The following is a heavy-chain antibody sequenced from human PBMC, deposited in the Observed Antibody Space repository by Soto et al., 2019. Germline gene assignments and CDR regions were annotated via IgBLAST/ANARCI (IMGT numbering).Heavy chain of an antibody. CDR2: VSGRGGRT. V-gene: IGHV3-23*01. CDR1: AFTFTNYA. Sequence: EVQLLESGGGLVQPGNYLRLSCAASAFTFTNYAINWVRQAPGEGLEWVSGVSGRGGRTSYADSVKGRFTISRENSNNTLDLQKNSLTSKDTAVYFCARRARDGYNSPIDSWGQGTLVTVSS. J-gene: IGHJ4*02. CDR3: ARRARDGYNSPIDS. D-gene: IGHD5-12*01.